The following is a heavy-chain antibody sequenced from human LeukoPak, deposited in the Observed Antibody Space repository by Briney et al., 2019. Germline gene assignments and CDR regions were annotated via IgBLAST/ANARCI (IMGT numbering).Heavy chain of an antibody. V-gene: IGHV4-59*01. J-gene: IGHJ5*02. CDR2: MYYSGST. Sequence: SETLSLPCTVCGDSIRSYYWSWIGQPPGKGREGVGYMYYSGSTNYNPSLKRRVTISVDTYKKQFSLNLSSVTAADRARHRCARLLTYYYDSSVYFNWFDPWGQGTLVTVSS. D-gene: IGHD3-22*01. CDR1: GDSIRSYY. CDR3: ARLLTYYYDSSVYFNWFDP.